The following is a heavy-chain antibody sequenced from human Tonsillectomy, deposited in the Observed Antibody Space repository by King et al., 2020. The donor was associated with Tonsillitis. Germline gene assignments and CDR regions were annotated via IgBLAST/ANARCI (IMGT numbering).Heavy chain of an antibody. V-gene: IGHV4-59*01. D-gene: IGHD1-1*01. J-gene: IGHJ4*02. Sequence: VQLQESGPGLVKPSETLSLTCTVSGGSISSYYWSWIRQPPGKGLEWIGYIYYSGSTNYNPSLKSRVTISVDTSKNQFSLKLSSVTAADTAVYYCAGYNWNDGRYDWGQGTLVTVSS. CDR1: GGSISSYY. CDR2: IYYSGST. CDR3: AGYNWNDGRYD.